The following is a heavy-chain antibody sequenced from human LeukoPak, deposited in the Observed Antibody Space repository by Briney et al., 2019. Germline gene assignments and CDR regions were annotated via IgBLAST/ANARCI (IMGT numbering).Heavy chain of an antibody. D-gene: IGHD6-13*01. CDR2: IYTGGGT. V-gene: IGHV4-4*07. CDR3: ARSSRVAGGHYYFDY. Sequence: PSETLSLTCTVSGGSISNYYWSWIRQPAGKGLEWIGRIYTGGGTNYNPSLKSRVTMSVSKNHFSPKLSSVTAADTAVYHCARSSRVAGGHYYFDYWGQGTLVTVSS. CDR1: GGSISNYY. J-gene: IGHJ4*02.